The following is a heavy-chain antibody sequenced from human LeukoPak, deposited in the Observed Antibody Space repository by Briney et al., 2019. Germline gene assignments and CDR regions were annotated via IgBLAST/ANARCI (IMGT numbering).Heavy chain of an antibody. Sequence: SETLSLTCSVSGGSVSTGTYLWGWIRQAPGKGLEWIGYIYYSGSTNYNPSLKSRVTISVDTSKNQFSLKLSSVTAADTAVYYCAKSTQDVFDYWGQGTLVTVSS. J-gene: IGHJ4*02. V-gene: IGHV4-61*01. CDR1: GGSVSTGTYL. CDR2: IYYSGST. CDR3: AKSTQDVFDY.